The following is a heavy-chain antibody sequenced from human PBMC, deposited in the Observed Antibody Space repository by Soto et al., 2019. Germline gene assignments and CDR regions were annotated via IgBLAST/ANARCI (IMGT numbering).Heavy chain of an antibody. CDR2: IYYRGTT. D-gene: IGHD3-22*01. V-gene: IGHV4-39*01. CDR3: ARHAPAHCRGSTCFGYLMDV. Sequence: QLQLQESGPGLVKPSETLSLSCFVSGASVSRNDYYWGWIRQSPGKGLEWIGNIYYRGTTFYNPSLRNGVTISVDTYKNQISLRLRSVTAADTARYYCARHAPAHCRGSTCFGYLMDVWGKGTTV. J-gene: IGHJ6*03. CDR1: GASVSRNDYY.